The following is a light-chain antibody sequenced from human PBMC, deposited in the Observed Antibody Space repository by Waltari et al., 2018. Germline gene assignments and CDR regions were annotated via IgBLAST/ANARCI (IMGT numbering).Light chain of an antibody. V-gene: IGKV3-15*01. CDR2: QAS. CDR3: QQYSQWPLT. Sequence: EIVMTQSPATLSVSPGERVTLSCRAGQGVYSNLAWYQQKPGQAPRLLIYQASTGATGIPARFSGSGSGTEFTLPISSLQSEDFAVYYCQQYSQWPLTFGGGTKVEIK. CDR1: QGVYSN. J-gene: IGKJ4*01.